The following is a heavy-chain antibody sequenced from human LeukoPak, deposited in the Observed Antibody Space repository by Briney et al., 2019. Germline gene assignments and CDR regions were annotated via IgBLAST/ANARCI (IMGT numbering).Heavy chain of an antibody. D-gene: IGHD2-21*02. CDR3: ARGPVTDDFDY. Sequence: GGSLRLSCAASGCTFSNYAMSWVRQAPGKGLEWVSAISGSDGSTNYADSVKGRFTISRDNSKNTLYLQMNSLRAEDTAVYYCARGPVTDDFDYWGQGTLVTVSS. J-gene: IGHJ4*02. CDR2: ISGSDGST. CDR1: GCTFSNYA. V-gene: IGHV3-23*01.